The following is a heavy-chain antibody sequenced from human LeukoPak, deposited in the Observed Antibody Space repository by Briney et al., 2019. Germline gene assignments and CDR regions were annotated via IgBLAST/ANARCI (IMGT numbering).Heavy chain of an antibody. V-gene: IGHV3-48*03. J-gene: IGHJ4*02. Sequence: GGSLRFSCAASGFTFSSCEMNGVRQAPGKGLEWVSYISSSGSTIYYADSVKGRLTISRDNAKNSLYLQMNSLRAEDAAVYYCARQMRIGWFDYWGQGTLVTVSS. CDR3: ARQMRIGWFDY. CDR1: GFTFSSCE. D-gene: IGHD2-15*01. CDR2: ISSSGSTI.